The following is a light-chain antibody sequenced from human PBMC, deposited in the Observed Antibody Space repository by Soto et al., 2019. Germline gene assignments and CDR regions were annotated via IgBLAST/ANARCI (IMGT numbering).Light chain of an antibody. CDR3: GSYAGSKEWV. Sequence: QSVLTQPASVSGSPGQSITISCTGTSSDVGSYNLVSWYQQHPGKAPKLMIYEGSKRPSGVSNRFSGSKSGNTASLTISGLQAEDEADYYCGSYAGSKEWVFGGGTKLTVL. CDR1: SSDVGSYNL. CDR2: EGS. V-gene: IGLV2-23*01. J-gene: IGLJ3*02.